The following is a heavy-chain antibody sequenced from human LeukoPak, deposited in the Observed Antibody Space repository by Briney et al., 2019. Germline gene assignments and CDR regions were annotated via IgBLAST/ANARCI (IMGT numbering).Heavy chain of an antibody. CDR2: IYYSGST. J-gene: IGHJ5*02. V-gene: IGHV4-59*01. D-gene: IGHD2-2*01. CDR3: ARARSTSFNWFDP. CDR1: GGSISSYY. Sequence: SETLSLTCTVSGGSISSYYWSWIRQPPGKGLEWIGYIYYSGSTNYNPSLKSRVTISVDTSKNQFSLKLSSVTAADTAVYYCARARSTSFNWFDPWGQGTPVTVSS.